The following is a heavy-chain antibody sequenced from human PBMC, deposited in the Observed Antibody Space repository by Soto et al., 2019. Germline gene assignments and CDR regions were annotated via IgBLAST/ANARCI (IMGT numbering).Heavy chain of an antibody. D-gene: IGHD3-10*01. V-gene: IGHV4-34*01. CDR1: GGSFSGYY. Sequence: QVQLQQWGAGLLKPSETLSLTCAVYGGSFSGYYWSWIRQPPGKGLEWIGEINHSGSTNYNPSLKSRVPISVDTSKNQFSLKLSSVTAADTAVYYCARAVLLWFGELGYFDLWGRGTLVTVSS. CDR2: INHSGST. J-gene: IGHJ2*01. CDR3: ARAVLLWFGELGYFDL.